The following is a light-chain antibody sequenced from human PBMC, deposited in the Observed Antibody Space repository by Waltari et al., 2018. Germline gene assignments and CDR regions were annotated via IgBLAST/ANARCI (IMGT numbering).Light chain of an antibody. CDR2: KAS. CDR1: QSISDW. Sequence: DIQMTQSPSTLSASVGDRVTITCRASQSISDWLAWYQQKPGKAPKLLIYKASSLESGVPSRFSGSGSGTEFTRTISSLQPDDFATYYCQPYNSYSIMFGQVTRLEIK. V-gene: IGKV1-5*03. J-gene: IGKJ5*01. CDR3: QPYNSYSIM.